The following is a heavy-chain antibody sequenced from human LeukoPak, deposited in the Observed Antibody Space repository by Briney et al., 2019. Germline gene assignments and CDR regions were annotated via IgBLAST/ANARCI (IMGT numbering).Heavy chain of an antibody. CDR2: IGIAGDT. CDR1: GFIVSSHD. V-gene: IGHV3-13*01. Sequence: PGGSLRLSCAASGFIVSSHDMHWVRQPIGKSLEWVSAIGIAGDTNYLDSVKGRFTISRDNSKNTLYLQMNSLRTEDTAVYYCARATPSPDVDTPMVYDYWGQGTLVTVSS. D-gene: IGHD5-18*01. J-gene: IGHJ4*02. CDR3: ARATPSPDVDTPMVYDY.